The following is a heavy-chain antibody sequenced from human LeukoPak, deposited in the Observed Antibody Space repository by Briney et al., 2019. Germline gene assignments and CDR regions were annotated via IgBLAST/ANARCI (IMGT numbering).Heavy chain of an antibody. CDR1: GFTFNNYS. J-gene: IGHJ6*03. CDR3: ARVADYYYMDV. Sequence: GGSLRLSCAASGFTFNNYSMNWVRQAPGKGLEWVSSTSNSSSYIYYADSVKGRFTISRDNAKNSLYLQMNSLRAEDTAVYYCARVADYYYMDVWGKGTTVTVSS. CDR2: TSNSSSYI. V-gene: IGHV3-21*01.